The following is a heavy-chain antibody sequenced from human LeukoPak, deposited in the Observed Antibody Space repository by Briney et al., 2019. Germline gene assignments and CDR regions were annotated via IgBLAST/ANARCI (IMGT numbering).Heavy chain of an antibody. Sequence: PGGSLRLSCAASGFTFNNYPMNWVRQAPGKGLEWVSTIGTGTYYADSVKGRFTISRDNSKNTLYLQMNSLRAEDTAIYYCAKYPSEGSGRWFDPWGQGTLVTVSS. J-gene: IGHJ5*02. CDR1: GFTFNNYP. V-gene: IGHV3-23*01. CDR3: AKYPSEGSGRWFDP. D-gene: IGHD2-15*01. CDR2: IGTGT.